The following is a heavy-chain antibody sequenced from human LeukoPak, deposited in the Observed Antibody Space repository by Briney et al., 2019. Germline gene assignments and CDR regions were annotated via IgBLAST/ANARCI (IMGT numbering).Heavy chain of an antibody. V-gene: IGHV1-18*01. D-gene: IGHD3-9*01. Sequence: ASVKVSCKASGYTFTSYGISWVRQAPGQGLEWMGWISAYNGNTNYAQKLQGRVTMTTDTSTSTAYMELRSLRPDDTAVYYCARDAVWEVTGYWFDPWGQGTLVTVSS. J-gene: IGHJ5*02. CDR2: ISAYNGNT. CDR3: ARDAVWEVTGYWFDP. CDR1: GYTFTSYG.